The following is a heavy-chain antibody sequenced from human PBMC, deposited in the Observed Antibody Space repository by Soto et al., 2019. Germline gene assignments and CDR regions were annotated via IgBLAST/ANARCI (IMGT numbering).Heavy chain of an antibody. CDR2: ISSSGSTI. J-gene: IGHJ5*02. V-gene: IGHV3-11*01. Sequence: GGSLRLSXAASGFXFSDYYMSWIRQAPGKGLEWVSYISSSGSTIYYADSVKGRFTISRDNAKNSLYLQMNSLRAEDTAVYYCARDRSSYNWFDPWGQGTLVTVSS. CDR1: GFXFSDYY. CDR3: ARDRSSYNWFDP. D-gene: IGHD5-18*01.